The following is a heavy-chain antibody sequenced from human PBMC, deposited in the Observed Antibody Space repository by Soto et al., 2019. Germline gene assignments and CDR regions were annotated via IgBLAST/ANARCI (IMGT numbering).Heavy chain of an antibody. CDR2: ISAYNGNT. D-gene: IGHD3-9*01. CDR3: ARAGYDILTGPNVMDV. CDR1: GYTFTSYG. Sequence: ASVKVSCKASGYTFTSYGISWVRQAPGQGLEWMGWISAYNGNTNYAQKLQGRVTMTTDTSTSTAYMELRSLRSDDTAVYYCARAGYDILTGPNVMDVWGQGTTVTVSS. V-gene: IGHV1-18*01. J-gene: IGHJ6*02.